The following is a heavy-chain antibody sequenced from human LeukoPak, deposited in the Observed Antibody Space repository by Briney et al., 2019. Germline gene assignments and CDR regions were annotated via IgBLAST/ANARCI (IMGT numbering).Heavy chain of an antibody. Sequence: SETLSLTCAVYGGSFSGYYWSWIRQPPGKGLEWIGEINHSGSTNYNPSLKSRVTISVDTSKNQFSLKLSSVTAADTAVYYCARVPTYSGYARSLDYWGQGTLVTVSS. CDR1: GGSFSGYY. D-gene: IGHD5-12*01. V-gene: IGHV4-34*01. CDR3: ARVPTYSGYARSLDY. CDR2: INHSGST. J-gene: IGHJ4*02.